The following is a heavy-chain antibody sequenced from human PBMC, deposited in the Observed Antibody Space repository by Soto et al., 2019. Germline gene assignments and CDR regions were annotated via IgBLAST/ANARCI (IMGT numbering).Heavy chain of an antibody. Sequence: GGSLRVSCAASGFTFSSYSMNWVRQAPGKGLEWVSSISSSSSYIYYADSVKGRFTISRDNAKNSLYLQMNSLRAEDTAVYYCARYPSPSIAARNYYYYYMDVWGKGTTVPVSS. D-gene: IGHD6-6*01. V-gene: IGHV3-21*01. J-gene: IGHJ6*03. CDR2: ISSSSSYI. CDR3: ARYPSPSIAARNYYYYYMDV. CDR1: GFTFSSYS.